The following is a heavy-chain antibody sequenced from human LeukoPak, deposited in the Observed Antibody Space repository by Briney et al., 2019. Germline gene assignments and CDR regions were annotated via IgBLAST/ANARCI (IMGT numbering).Heavy chain of an antibody. V-gene: IGHV4-61*01. CDR3: ARGGITMVRGVIKYYYYYMDV. CDR1: GGSISSSSYY. D-gene: IGHD3-10*01. J-gene: IGHJ6*03. CDR2: IYYSGST. Sequence: PSETLSLTCTVSGGSISSSSYYWSWIRQPPGKGLEWIGYIYYSGSTNYNPSLKSRVTISVDTSKNQFSLKLSSVTAADTAVYYCARGGITMVRGVIKYYYYYMDVWGKGTTVTVSS.